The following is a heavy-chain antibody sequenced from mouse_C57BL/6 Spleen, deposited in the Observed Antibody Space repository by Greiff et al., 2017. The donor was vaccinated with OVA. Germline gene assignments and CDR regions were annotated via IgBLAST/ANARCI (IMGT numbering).Heavy chain of an antibody. CDR3: ARGNGRNYFDY. Sequence: VHVKQSGPELVKPGASVKMSCKASGYTFTDYNMHWVKQSPGKSLEWIGYINPNNGGTSYNQKFKGKATLTVNKSSSTAYMELRSLTSEDSAVYYCARGNGRNYFDYWGQGTTLTVSS. CDR1: GYTFTDYN. D-gene: IGHD1-1*01. CDR2: INPNNGGT. J-gene: IGHJ2*01. V-gene: IGHV1-22*01.